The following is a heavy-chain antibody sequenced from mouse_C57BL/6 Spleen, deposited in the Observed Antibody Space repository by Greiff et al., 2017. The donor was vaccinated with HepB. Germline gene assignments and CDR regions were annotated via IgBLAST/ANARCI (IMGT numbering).Heavy chain of an antibody. CDR1: GYTFTDYN. CDR3: ARTTTVVEVDY. Sequence: EVQLQQSGPELVKPGASVKMSCKASGYTFTDYNMHWVKQSHGKSLEWIGYINPNNGGTSNNQKFKGKATLTVNKSSSTAYMELRSLTSEDSAVYYCARTTTVVEVDYWGQGTTLTVSS. J-gene: IGHJ2*01. CDR2: INPNNGGT. V-gene: IGHV1-22*01. D-gene: IGHD1-1*01.